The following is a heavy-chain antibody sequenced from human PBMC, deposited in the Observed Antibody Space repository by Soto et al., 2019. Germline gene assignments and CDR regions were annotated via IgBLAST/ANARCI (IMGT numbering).Heavy chain of an antibody. CDR2: VSGYNGIT. CDR3: ARDSSTSSIWFHP. Sequence: QVQVVQSGVEVKKPGASVKLSCKASGYSFTSHGFIWVRQAPGQGLEWMAWVSGYNGITDIAQKFRGRVILTIEPTTNTAYMELRSLRPDDTAVYFCARDSSTSSIWFHPWGQGTRVTVSS. CDR1: GYSFTSHG. V-gene: IGHV1-18*04. J-gene: IGHJ5*02. D-gene: IGHD2-2*01.